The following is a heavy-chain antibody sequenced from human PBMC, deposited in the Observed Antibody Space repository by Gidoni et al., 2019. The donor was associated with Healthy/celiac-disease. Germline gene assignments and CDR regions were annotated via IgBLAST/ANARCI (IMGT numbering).Heavy chain of an antibody. J-gene: IGHJ3*02. CDR2: IVVVSGNT. D-gene: IGHD1-1*01. V-gene: IGHV1-58*02. CDR1: GFPFTSSA. CDR3: AATNGVFDAFDI. Sequence: RQLVQSGPGVKKPRTSVKVSCKASGFPFTSSAMQWVRQPRGQRLEWIGWIVVVSGNTNYAQKFQERVTITRDMSTRTAYMELSSLRSEDTAVYYCAATNGVFDAFDIWGQGTMVTVSS.